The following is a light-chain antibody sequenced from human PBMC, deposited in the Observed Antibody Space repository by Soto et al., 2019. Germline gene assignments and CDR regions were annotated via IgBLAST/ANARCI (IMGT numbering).Light chain of an antibody. CDR2: AAS. V-gene: IGKV1-39*01. CDR3: QQSFSPLWT. Sequence: DIQMTQSPSSLSASVGDRVTITCRASQSISNYLNWYQQKPGQAPKLLIYAASSMQSGVPSRFSGSGSETYFTLTISSLQPDDSATYYGQQSFSPLWTFGQGTKVEV. J-gene: IGKJ1*01. CDR1: QSISNY.